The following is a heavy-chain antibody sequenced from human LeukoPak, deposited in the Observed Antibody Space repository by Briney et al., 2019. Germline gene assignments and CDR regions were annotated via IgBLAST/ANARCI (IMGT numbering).Heavy chain of an antibody. CDR3: ARDEFDGYNLGPSIY. V-gene: IGHV3-30*03. J-gene: IGHJ4*02. CDR2: ISYDARHE. Sequence: PERSLRLSCEASGFPFSDHAMHWVRQAPGKGLEWVAVISYDARHENYADSVKGRFTVSRDDSRSTLYLQMNSLKTDDTAVYFCARDEFDGYNLGPSIYWGQGTLVTVSS. D-gene: IGHD5-24*01. CDR1: GFPFSDHA.